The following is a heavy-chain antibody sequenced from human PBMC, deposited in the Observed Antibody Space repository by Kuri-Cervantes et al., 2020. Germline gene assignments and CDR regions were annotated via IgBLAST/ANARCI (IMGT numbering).Heavy chain of an antibody. Sequence: GGSLRLSCAASGFTFSDYYMNWIRQAPGKGLEWVSYTGKRDDKISYADSVKGRFSVSRDNAKKLLYLQMDSPRAEDTAVYYCARSGQLWLLWANGAFDIWGQGTMVTVSS. CDR3: ARSGQLWLLWANGAFDI. CDR2: TGKRDDKI. CDR1: GFTFSDYY. J-gene: IGHJ3*02. V-gene: IGHV3-11*01. D-gene: IGHD5-18*01.